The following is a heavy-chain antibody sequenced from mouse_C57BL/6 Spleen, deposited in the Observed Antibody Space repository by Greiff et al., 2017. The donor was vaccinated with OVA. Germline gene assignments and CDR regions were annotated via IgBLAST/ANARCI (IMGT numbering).Heavy chain of an antibody. D-gene: IGHD1-1*01. CDR1: GYTFTSYW. Sequence: VQLQQPGAELVRPGTSVKLSCKASGYTFTSYWMHWVKQRPGQGLEWIGVIDPSDSYTNYNQKFKGKATLTVDTSSSTAYMQLSSLTSEDSAVDYCARRRGYYGSSDWYFDVWGTGTTVTVSS. V-gene: IGHV1-59*01. J-gene: IGHJ1*03. CDR3: ARRRGYYGSSDWYFDV. CDR2: IDPSDSYT.